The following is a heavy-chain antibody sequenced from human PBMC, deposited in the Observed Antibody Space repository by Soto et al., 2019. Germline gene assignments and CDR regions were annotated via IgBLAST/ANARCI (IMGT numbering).Heavy chain of an antibody. V-gene: IGHV4-30-4*01. Sequence: QVQLQESGPGLVKPSQPLSLTCTVSGSSISIGDYYWSSIHQPPGKGLEWIGSVSYSGETDYNPSHKSRIVLFVDTAMNQFSLRMNSVTDADTAVYYCARARSGDYIIDWGQGTLVTVSS. CDR1: GSSISIGDYY. CDR3: ARARSGDYIID. CDR2: VSYSGET. J-gene: IGHJ4*02. D-gene: IGHD4-17*01.